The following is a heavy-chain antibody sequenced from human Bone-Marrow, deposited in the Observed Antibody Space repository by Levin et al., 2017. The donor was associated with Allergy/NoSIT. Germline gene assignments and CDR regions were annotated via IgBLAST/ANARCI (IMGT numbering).Heavy chain of an antibody. CDR3: GKGSWDGYYLTPV. Sequence: PGGSLRLSCAASGFSFSDYTLNWVRQAPGKGLEWISSISSSTNYIYYADSVRGRFTISRDNAKKSLYLQMNSLRAEDTAVYYCGKGSWDGYYLTPVWGQGTLVTVSS. D-gene: IGHD5-24*01. J-gene: IGHJ4*02. CDR1: GFSFSDYT. CDR2: ISSSTNYI. V-gene: IGHV3-21*01.